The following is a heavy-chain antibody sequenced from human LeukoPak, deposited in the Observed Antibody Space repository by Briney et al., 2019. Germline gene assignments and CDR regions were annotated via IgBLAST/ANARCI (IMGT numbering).Heavy chain of an antibody. CDR1: GGSISSYY. D-gene: IGHD2-15*01. V-gene: IGHV4-59*01. CDR2: IYYSGST. J-gene: IGHJ5*02. Sequence: PSETLSLTCTVSGGSISSYYWSWIRQPPGKGLEWIGYIYYSGSTNYNPSLKSRVTISVDTSKNQFSLKLSSVTAADTAVYYCARERKTLGYCSGGSCSNWFDPWGQGTLVTVSS. CDR3: ARERKTLGYCSGGSCSNWFDP.